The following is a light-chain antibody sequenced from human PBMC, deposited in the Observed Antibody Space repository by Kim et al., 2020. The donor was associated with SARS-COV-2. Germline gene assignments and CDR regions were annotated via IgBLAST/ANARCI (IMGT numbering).Light chain of an antibody. Sequence: PGESTTLPCKGRQSDSSSYIAWYQQKPGQAPSLLIYGAPSRATGIPDRFSGSVSGTDFTLTISRLEPEDFAVYYCQQYGSSPPNTFGQGTKLEI. V-gene: IGKV3-20*01. CDR1: QSDSSSY. CDR2: GAP. CDR3: QQYGSSPPNT. J-gene: IGKJ2*01.